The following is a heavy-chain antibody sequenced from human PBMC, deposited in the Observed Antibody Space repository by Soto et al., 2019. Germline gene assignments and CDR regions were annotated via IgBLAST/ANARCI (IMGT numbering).Heavy chain of an antibody. CDR2: ISYDGSNK. J-gene: IGHJ6*02. CDR1: GFTFSGYA. V-gene: IGHV3-30-3*01. CDR3: ARGSGGYSYYGVDV. D-gene: IGHD3-16*01. Sequence: LRLSCAASGFTFSGYAMHWVRQAPGKGLEWVALISYDGSNKYYADSVKGRLTISRDSSKNTMYLQMNSLRAEDTAVFYCARGSGGYSYYGVDVWGQGTTVTVSS.